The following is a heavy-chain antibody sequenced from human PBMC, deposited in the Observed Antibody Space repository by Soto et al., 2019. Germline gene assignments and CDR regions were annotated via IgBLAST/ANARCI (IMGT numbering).Heavy chain of an antibody. CDR1: GGSISSSIYY. V-gene: IGHV4-39*01. Sequence: PSETLSLTCIVSGGSISSSIYYWVWIRQPPGKGLEWIGSIYYSGSTYYNPSLKSRVTISVDTSKNQFSLQLSSVTAADTAVYYCARHIAARILDYWGQGTLVTVSS. J-gene: IGHJ4*02. D-gene: IGHD6-6*01. CDR3: ARHIAARILDY. CDR2: IYYSGST.